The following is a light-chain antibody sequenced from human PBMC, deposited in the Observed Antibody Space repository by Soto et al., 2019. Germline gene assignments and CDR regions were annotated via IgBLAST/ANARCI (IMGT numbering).Light chain of an antibody. CDR3: MQTLQTPYT. CDR2: LVS. J-gene: IGKJ3*01. Sequence: DIVMTQSPLSLPVTPGEPASISCKSSQSLLHSDGDNYLEWYVQKAGQSPQLLIYLVSHRASGVPYRLSGSGSGTDFTLKISKVEADDVVVYYCMQTLQTPYTFGPGTKVEIK. CDR1: QSLLHSDGDNY. V-gene: IGKV2-28*01.